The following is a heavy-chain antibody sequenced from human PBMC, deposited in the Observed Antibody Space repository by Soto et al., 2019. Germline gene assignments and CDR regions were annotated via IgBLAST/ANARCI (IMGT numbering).Heavy chain of an antibody. J-gene: IGHJ6*02. V-gene: IGHV3-74*01. D-gene: IGHD5-18*01. Sequence: GGSLRLSCAASGFTFSSYWMHWVRQAPGKGLVWVSRINSDGSSTSYADSVKGRFTISRDNAKNKLYLQMNSLRAEDKAVYYCASRVYGYSDNYYYYYGMDVWGQGTTVTVSS. CDR2: INSDGSST. CDR3: ASRVYGYSDNYYYYYGMDV. CDR1: GFTFSSYW.